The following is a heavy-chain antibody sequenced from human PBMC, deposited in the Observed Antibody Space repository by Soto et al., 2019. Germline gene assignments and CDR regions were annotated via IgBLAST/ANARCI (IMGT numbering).Heavy chain of an antibody. CDR1: GYSFTSYW. J-gene: IGHJ5*02. CDR3: ARRDTRSPRLFDP. Sequence: GESLKISCKGSGYSFTSYWITWVRQMPGKGLEWMGRIDPSDSYTTYSPSFQGHVTISADKSISTAYLQWSSLKASDTAIYYCARRDTRSPRLFDPWGQGPLVTVSS. D-gene: IGHD1-26*01. V-gene: IGHV5-10-1*01. CDR2: IDPSDSYT.